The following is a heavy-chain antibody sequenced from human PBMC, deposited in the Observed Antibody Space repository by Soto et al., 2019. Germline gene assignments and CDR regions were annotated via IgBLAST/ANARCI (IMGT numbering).Heavy chain of an antibody. Sequence: SETLSLTCTVSGGSISSSSYYWGWIRQPPGKGLEWIGSIYYSGSTYYNPSLKSRVTISVDTSKNQFSLKLSSVTAADTAVYYCARQGGKGYCSSTSCYVALDYIDVWGKGTTVTVSS. D-gene: IGHD2-2*01. J-gene: IGHJ6*03. CDR2: IYYSGST. V-gene: IGHV4-39*01. CDR1: GGSISSSSYY. CDR3: ARQGGKGYCSSTSCYVALDYIDV.